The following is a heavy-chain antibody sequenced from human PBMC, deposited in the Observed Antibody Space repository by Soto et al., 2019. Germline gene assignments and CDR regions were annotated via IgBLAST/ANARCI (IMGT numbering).Heavy chain of an antibody. V-gene: IGHV3-13*01. CDR3: ARATRDDDAFDI. CDR1: GFTFSSYD. CDR2: IGTAGDT. D-gene: IGHD1-1*01. J-gene: IGHJ3*02. Sequence: EVQLVESGGGLVQPGGSLRLSCAASGFTFSSYDMHWVRQATGKGLEWVSAIGTAGDTYYPGSVKGRFPISRENAKNSLYLQMNSLRAGDTALYYCARATRDDDAFDIWGRGRMVTVS.